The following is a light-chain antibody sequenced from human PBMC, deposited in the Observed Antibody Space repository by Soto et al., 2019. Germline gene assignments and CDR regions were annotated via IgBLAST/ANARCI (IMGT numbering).Light chain of an antibody. J-gene: IGLJ1*01. CDR1: TYGFETYNQ. CDR3: SSSVGDSAYA. Sequence: QSVLAQPASMSGSPGQSITISCSGTTYGFETYNQVSWYQQHPGKAPKILIYEGSKRPSGVSNRFSGSKSGNTASLTISGLQAEDQADYFCSSSVGDSAYAFGTGTKVTV. CDR2: EGS. V-gene: IGLV2-23*01.